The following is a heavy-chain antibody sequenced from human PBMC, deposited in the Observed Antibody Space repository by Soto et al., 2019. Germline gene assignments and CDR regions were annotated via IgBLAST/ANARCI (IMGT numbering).Heavy chain of an antibody. CDR1: GFTFSSYA. CDR2: ISGSGGST. CDR3: ATGYSYGQRSAYYYGMDV. J-gene: IGHJ6*02. D-gene: IGHD5-18*01. Sequence: PGGSLRLSCAASGFTFSSYAMSWVRQAPGKGLEWVSAISGSGGSTYYADSVKGRFTISRDNSKNTLYLQMNSLRAEDTAVYYCATGYSYGQRSAYYYGMDVWGQGTTVTVSS. V-gene: IGHV3-23*01.